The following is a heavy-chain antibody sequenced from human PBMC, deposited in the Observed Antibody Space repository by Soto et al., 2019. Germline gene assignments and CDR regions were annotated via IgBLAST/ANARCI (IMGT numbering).Heavy chain of an antibody. CDR2: ISANNDDT. Sequence: ASVKVSCKTSGVRFTNYGFSWVRQAPGQGLEWMGWISANNDDTHYAQKFQGRVTMTTDTGTGTAYMELRSLRSDDTAMYYCARQGTPHPFDYWGQRTLVTVSS. D-gene: IGHD2-15*01. V-gene: IGHV1-18*01. CDR3: ARQGTPHPFDY. CDR1: GVRFTNYG. J-gene: IGHJ4*02.